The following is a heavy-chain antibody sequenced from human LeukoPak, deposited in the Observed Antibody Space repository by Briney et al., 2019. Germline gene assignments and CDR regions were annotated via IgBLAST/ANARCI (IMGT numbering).Heavy chain of an antibody. CDR1: GGSFSGYY. CDR2: INHSGST. V-gene: IGHV4-34*01. D-gene: IGHD6-6*01. Sequence: SETLSLTCAVYGGSFSGYYWSWIRQPPGKGLEWIGEINHSGSTNYNPSLKSRDTISVDTSKNQFSLKLSSVTAADTAVYYGARGIAAHGGYYYYYYYMDVWGKGTTVTVSS. J-gene: IGHJ6*03. CDR3: ARGIAAHGGYYYYYYYMDV.